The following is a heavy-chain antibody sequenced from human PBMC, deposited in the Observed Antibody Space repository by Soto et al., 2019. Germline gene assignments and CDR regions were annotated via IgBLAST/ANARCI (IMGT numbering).Heavy chain of an antibody. J-gene: IGHJ4*02. Sequence: EVELLESGGGLVPPGGSLRLSCSASGFSFRKHAMNWVRQAPGKGPEWVSAISSSGDRTYYADSVKGRFTISRDNSHNTLYLQMNSLRAEDTAVYYCARLPSPNYFDSSGFDYWGQGTLLSVSS. CDR3: ARLPSPNYFDSSGFDY. CDR1: GFSFRKHA. D-gene: IGHD3-22*01. CDR2: ISSSGDRT. V-gene: IGHV3-23*01.